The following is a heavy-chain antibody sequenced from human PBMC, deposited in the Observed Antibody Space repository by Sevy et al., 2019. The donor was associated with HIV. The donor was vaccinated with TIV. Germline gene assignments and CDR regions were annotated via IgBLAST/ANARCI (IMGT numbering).Heavy chain of an antibody. V-gene: IGHV3-30*18. D-gene: IGHD6-13*01. CDR2: ISYDGSNK. J-gene: IGHJ3*02. CDR3: AKWGLAAAGQPDAFDI. CDR1: GFTFSSYG. Sequence: GGSLRLSCAASGFTFSSYGMHWVRQAPGKGLEWVAVISYDGSNKYYADSVKGRFTISRDNSKNTLYLQMNSLRAEDMAVYYCAKWGLAAAGQPDAFDIWGQGTMVTVSS.